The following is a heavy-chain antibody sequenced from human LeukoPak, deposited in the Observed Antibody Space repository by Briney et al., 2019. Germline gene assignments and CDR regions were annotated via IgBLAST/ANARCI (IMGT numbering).Heavy chain of an antibody. CDR3: ARRAHSGAMITLDY. CDR2: IYPGDSNS. J-gene: IGHJ4*02. CDR1: GYRFTSYW. D-gene: IGHD5-12*01. V-gene: IGHV5-51*01. Sequence: GESLRISCKVSGYRFTSYWIGWVRQMPGKGLEWMGVIYPGDSNSRYSPSFQGQVTISADNSISTAYLQWSSLKASDTAMYYCARRAHSGAMITLDYWGQGTLVTVSS.